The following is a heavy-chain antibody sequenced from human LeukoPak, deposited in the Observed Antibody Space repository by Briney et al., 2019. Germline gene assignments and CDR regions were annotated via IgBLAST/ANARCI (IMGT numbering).Heavy chain of an antibody. CDR2: MHYTGNT. J-gene: IGHJ5*02. CDR3: ARHLSGSSWFDP. D-gene: IGHD1-26*01. V-gene: IGHV4-30-4*08. Sequence: SETLSLTRTVSVDSITSGDYYWTWIRQPPGKGLEWVAYMHYTGNTYYNSSLKSRLTISVDTSENQFSLRLSFVTAADTAMYYCARHLSGSSWFDPWGQGTLVTVSS. CDR1: VDSITSGDYY.